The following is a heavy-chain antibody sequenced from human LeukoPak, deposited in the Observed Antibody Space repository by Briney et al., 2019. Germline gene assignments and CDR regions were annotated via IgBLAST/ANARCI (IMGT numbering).Heavy chain of an antibody. V-gene: IGHV4-39*07. J-gene: IGHJ4*02. Sequence: SETLSLTCTVSGGSISSSSYYWGWIRQPPGKGLEWIGSIYYSGSTYYNPSLKSRVTISVDTSKNQFSLKLSSVTAADTAVYYCARDKVTGIAVAGTGFDYWGQGTLVTVSS. D-gene: IGHD6-19*01. CDR3: ARDKVTGIAVAGTGFDY. CDR1: GGSISSSSYY. CDR2: IYYSGST.